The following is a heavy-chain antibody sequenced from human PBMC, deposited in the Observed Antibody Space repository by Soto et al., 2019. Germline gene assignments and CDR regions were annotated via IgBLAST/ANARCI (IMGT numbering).Heavy chain of an antibody. CDR2: INHSGST. CDR1: GGSISSGGYS. Sequence: SETLSLTCAVSGGSISSGGYSWSRIRQPPGKGLEWIGEINHSGSTNYNPSLKSRVTISVDTSKNQFSLKLSSVTAADTAVYYCARGASGYYDSSGYYSPYYFDYWGQGTLVTVS. D-gene: IGHD3-22*01. J-gene: IGHJ4*02. CDR3: ARGASGYYDSSGYYSPYYFDY. V-gene: IGHV4-30-2*01.